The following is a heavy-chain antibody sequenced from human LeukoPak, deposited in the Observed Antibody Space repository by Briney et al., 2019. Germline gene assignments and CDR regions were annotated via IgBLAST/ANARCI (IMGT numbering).Heavy chain of an antibody. J-gene: IGHJ4*02. CDR1: GGSISSSNW. CDR2: IYHSGST. CDR3: ARLYSSGPVDDY. Sequence: SETLSLTCAVSGGSISSSNWWSWVRQPPGKGLEWIGEIYHSGSTNYNPSFKRRVTISVDTSKNQFSLKLSSVTAADTAVYYCARLYSSGPVDDYWGQGTLVTVSS. V-gene: IGHV4-4*02. D-gene: IGHD6-19*01.